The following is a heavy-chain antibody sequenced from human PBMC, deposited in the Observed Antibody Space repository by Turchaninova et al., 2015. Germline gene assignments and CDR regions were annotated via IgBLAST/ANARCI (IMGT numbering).Heavy chain of an antibody. Sequence: QLQLQESGPGLVKPSETLSLTCTVSGGPIRSNNYYWGWIRQPPGKGLEWIGSIYYRGSTHYNPSLKSRVTISVDTSKNQVSLNLSSVTAADTAVYHGARHSSTGWYHYNWFDPWGQGILVTVSS. CDR3: ARHSSTGWYHYNWFDP. D-gene: IGHD6-19*01. J-gene: IGHJ5*02. V-gene: IGHV4-39*01. CDR1: GGPIRSNNYY. CDR2: IYYRGST.